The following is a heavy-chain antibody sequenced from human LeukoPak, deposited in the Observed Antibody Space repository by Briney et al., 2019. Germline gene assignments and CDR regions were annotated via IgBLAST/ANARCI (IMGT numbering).Heavy chain of an antibody. Sequence: GGSLRLSCAASGFTFSSYAMHWVRQAPGKGLEWVAVISYDGSNKYYADSVKGRFTISRDNSKNTLYLQMNSLRAEDTAVYYCARDQYYYDSSGYPSYWGQGTLVTVSS. CDR1: GFTFSSYA. CDR3: ARDQYYYDSSGYPSY. D-gene: IGHD3-22*01. V-gene: IGHV3-30*04. J-gene: IGHJ4*02. CDR2: ISYDGSNK.